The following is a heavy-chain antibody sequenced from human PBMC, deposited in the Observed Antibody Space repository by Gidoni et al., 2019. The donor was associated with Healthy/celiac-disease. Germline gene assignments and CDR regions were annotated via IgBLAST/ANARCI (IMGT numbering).Heavy chain of an antibody. V-gene: IGHV3-21*01. CDR1: GFTFSSYS. CDR3: ARAPFETSSGYYYDAFDI. CDR2: ISSSSSYI. D-gene: IGHD3-22*01. J-gene: IGHJ3*02. Sequence: EVQLVESGGGLVKPGGSLRLSCAASGFTFSSYSMNWVRQAPGKGLEWVSSISSSSSYIYYADSVKGRFTISRDNAKNSLYLQMNSLRAEDTAVYYCARAPFETSSGYYYDAFDIWGQGTMVTVSS.